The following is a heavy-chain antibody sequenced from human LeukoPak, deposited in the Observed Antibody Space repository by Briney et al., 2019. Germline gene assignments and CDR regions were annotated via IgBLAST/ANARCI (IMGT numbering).Heavy chain of an antibody. CDR1: GFTFNNYA. D-gene: IGHD2-21*02. V-gene: IGHV3-23*01. J-gene: IGHJ4*02. CDR2: FSGSADGK. CDR3: ARGLPGSDTFDN. Sequence: GSLSLSCAASGFTFNNYAMSWVRQAPGKGLGWVSAFSGSADGKYYADSGKGRFTIARDNSKKTFQLKMNSLRAEDTAVYYCARGLPGSDTFDNWGQGTQVTVSS.